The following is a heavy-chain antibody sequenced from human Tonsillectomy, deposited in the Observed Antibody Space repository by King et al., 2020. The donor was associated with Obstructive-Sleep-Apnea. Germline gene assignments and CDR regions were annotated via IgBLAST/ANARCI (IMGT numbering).Heavy chain of an antibody. CDR2: IHYSGIT. V-gene: IGHV4-31*03. CDR3: SRARRDGVRPTGGAFDC. J-gene: IGHJ3*01. CDR1: GGSISSGGYY. Sequence: QLQESGPGLVKPSQTLSLTCTVSGGSISSGGYYWSWIRQHPGKGLEWIGNIHYSGITYYNPSLRSRVTISLDTSKNQFSLKLTSVTAADTAIYYCSRARRDGVRPTGGAFDCWGQGKRVTVSS. D-gene: IGHD3-10*01.